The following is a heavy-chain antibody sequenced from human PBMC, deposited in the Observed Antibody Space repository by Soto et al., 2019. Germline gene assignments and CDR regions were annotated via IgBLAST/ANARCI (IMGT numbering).Heavy chain of an antibody. CDR3: ARDRGNIVATHYFDY. CDR2: IYYSGST. V-gene: IGHV4-31*03. Sequence: PSETLSLTCTVSGGSISSGGYYWIWIRKHPGKGLEWIGYIYYSGSTYYNPSLKSRVTISVDTSKNQFSLKLSSVTAADTAVYYCARDRGNIVATHYFDYWGQGTLVTVSS. D-gene: IGHD5-12*01. J-gene: IGHJ4*02. CDR1: GGSISSGGYY.